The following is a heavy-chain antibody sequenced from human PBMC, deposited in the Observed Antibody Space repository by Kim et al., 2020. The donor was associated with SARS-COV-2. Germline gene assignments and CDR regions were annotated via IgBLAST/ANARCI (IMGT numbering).Heavy chain of an antibody. CDR2: ISYNGGST. CDR3: VKGRIPAHHIYNGMDV. Sequence: GGSLRLSCSASGFTFSTSDMHWVRQAPGKGLEYVSAISYNGGSTYYADSLKGRFTISRNNSNNTLYLQMSSLRAEETAVYYCVKGRIPAHHIYNGMDVWGQGTTVTVSS. CDR1: GFTFSTSD. D-gene: IGHD2-2*01. V-gene: IGHV3-64D*09. J-gene: IGHJ6*02.